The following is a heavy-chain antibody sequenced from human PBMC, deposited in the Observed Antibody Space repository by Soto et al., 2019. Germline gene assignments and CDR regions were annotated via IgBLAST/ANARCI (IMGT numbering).Heavy chain of an antibody. CDR2: IYYSGST. CDR1: GGSISSSSYY. J-gene: IGHJ6*02. Sequence: SETLSLTCTVSGGSISSSSYYWGWIRQPPGKGLEWIGSIYYSGSTYYNPSLKSRVTISVDTSKNQFSLKLSSVTAADTAVYYCARALYYDFWSGYYRGGDYYYYYGMDVWGQGXTVTVSS. CDR3: ARALYYDFWSGYYRGGDYYYYYGMDV. D-gene: IGHD3-3*01. V-gene: IGHV4-39*01.